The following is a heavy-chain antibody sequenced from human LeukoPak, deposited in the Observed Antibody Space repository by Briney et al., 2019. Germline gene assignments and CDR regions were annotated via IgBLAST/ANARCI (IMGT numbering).Heavy chain of an antibody. CDR2: ISWHSSDI. V-gene: IGHV3-21*01. J-gene: IGHJ4*02. CDR1: GFTLSSYN. D-gene: IGHD3-10*01. Sequence: GGSLRLSCVASGFTLSSYNMKWVRQAPGKRLEWVSSISWHSSDIEYADSVKGRFTISRDIDKKSLYLQMNSLRVEDTAVYYCARDRPTLKRGWAPRGHFDYWGQGTLVTVSS. CDR3: ARDRPTLKRGWAPRGHFDY.